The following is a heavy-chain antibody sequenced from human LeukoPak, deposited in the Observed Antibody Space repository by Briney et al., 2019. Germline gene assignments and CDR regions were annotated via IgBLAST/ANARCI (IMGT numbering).Heavy chain of an antibody. J-gene: IGHJ3*02. CDR2: IYYSGST. V-gene: IGHV4-59*08. CDR1: GGSLTNYY. CDR3: ARNLAVGSSSWLDAFDI. D-gene: IGHD6-13*01. Sequence: PSGTLSLTCTVSGGSLTNYYWSWIRQPPGKGLQWSGYIYYSGSTSYNSSLESRVTISVDTSKNQLSLKLSSVTAADTAVYYCARNLAVGSSSWLDAFDIWGQGTMVTVSS.